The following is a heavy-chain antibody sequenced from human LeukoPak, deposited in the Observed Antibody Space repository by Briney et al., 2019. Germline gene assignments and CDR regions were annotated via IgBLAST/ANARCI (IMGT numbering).Heavy chain of an antibody. CDR2: IKQDGSEK. V-gene: IGHV3-7*03. D-gene: IGHD3-22*01. CDR3: ASNTPSYYYDSSGYADY. CDR1: GFTFSSYW. J-gene: IGHJ4*02. Sequence: GESLRLSCAASGFTFSSYWMSWVRQAPGKGLEWVANIKQDGSEKYYVDSVKGRFTISRDNAKNSLYLQMNSLRAEDTAVYYCASNTPSYYYDSSGYADYWGQGTLVTVSS.